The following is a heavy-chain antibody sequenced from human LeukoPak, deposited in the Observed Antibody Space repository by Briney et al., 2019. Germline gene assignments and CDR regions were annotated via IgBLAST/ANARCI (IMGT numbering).Heavy chain of an antibody. CDR3: ASPGAGRVAGILDY. J-gene: IGHJ4*02. V-gene: IGHV4-39*07. D-gene: IGHD6-19*01. CDR1: GGSISSSSYY. Sequence: PSETLSLTCTVSGGSISSSSYYWGWIRQPPGKGLEWIGSIYYSGSTYYNPSLKSRVTISVDTSKNQFSLKLSSVTAADTAVYYCASPGAGRVAGILDYWGQGTLVTVSS. CDR2: IYYSGST.